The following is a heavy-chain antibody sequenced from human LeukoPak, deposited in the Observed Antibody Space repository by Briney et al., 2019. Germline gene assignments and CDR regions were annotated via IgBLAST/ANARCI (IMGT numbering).Heavy chain of an antibody. J-gene: IGHJ6*03. V-gene: IGHV4-39*07. CDR1: GGSISSSSYY. Sequence: PSETLSLTCTVSGGSISSSSYYWGWIRQPPGKGLEWIGSIYYSGSTYYNPSLRSRVTISVDTSKNQFSLKLSSVTAADTAVYYCARAFSNSGSYGNDYYYYMDVWGKGTTVTVSS. D-gene: IGHD1-26*01. CDR3: ARAFSNSGSYGNDYYYYMDV. CDR2: IYYSGST.